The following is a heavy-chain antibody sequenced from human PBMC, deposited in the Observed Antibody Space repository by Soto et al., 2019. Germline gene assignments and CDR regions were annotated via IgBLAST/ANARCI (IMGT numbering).Heavy chain of an antibody. CDR3: AGATIQLWCQYYFAY. CDR2: IIPIFGTA. V-gene: IGHV1-69*12. J-gene: IGHJ4*02. Sequence: QVQLVQSGAEVKKPGSSVKVSCKASGGTFSSYAISWVRQAPGQGLEWMGGIIPIFGTANYAQKFQGRVTSXXDXSXXTAYGERSSLRCEDTAVYSCAGATIQLWCQYYFAYWGQGALVTVS. D-gene: IGHD5-18*01. CDR1: GGTFSSYA.